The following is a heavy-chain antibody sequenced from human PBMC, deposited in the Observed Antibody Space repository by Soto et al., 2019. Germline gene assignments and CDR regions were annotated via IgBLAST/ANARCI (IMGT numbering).Heavy chain of an antibody. Sequence: EVQLVESGGDLVQPGGSLRLSCAASGFTFSMHWMHWVRQAPGKGLVWVSRNKSDGLSTSYADSVKGRFTISRDNAKNTLYLQMNSLRDDDTAVYFCAREVEYCSSTKCHDWFDPWGQGTLVTVSS. J-gene: IGHJ5*02. D-gene: IGHD2-2*01. V-gene: IGHV3-74*01. CDR1: GFTFSMHW. CDR2: NKSDGLST. CDR3: AREVEYCSSTKCHDWFDP.